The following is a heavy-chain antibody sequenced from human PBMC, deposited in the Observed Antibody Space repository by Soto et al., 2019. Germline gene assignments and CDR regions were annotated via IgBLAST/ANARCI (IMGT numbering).Heavy chain of an antibody. Sequence: SETLCLTCTVSGGSISSSSYYWGWIRQPPGKGLEWIGSIYYSGSTYYNPSLKSRVTISVDTSKNQFSLKLSSVTAADTAVYYCARRHSSSWYRYFDYWGQGTLVTVSS. D-gene: IGHD6-13*01. V-gene: IGHV4-39*01. CDR1: GGSISSSSYY. J-gene: IGHJ4*02. CDR3: ARRHSSSWYRYFDY. CDR2: IYYSGST.